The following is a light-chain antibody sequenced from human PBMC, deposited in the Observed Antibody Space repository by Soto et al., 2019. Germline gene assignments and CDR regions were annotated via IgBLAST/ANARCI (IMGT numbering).Light chain of an antibody. J-gene: IGLJ2*01. CDR3: CSYAGSSTFAV. V-gene: IGLV2-23*03. CDR1: SSDVGSYNL. Sequence: QSALTQPASMSESPGQSITISCTGTSSDVGSYNLVSWYQHHPGKAPKLMIYEGSKRPSGVSNRFSGSKSGNTASLTISGLQAEDEADYYCCSYAGSSTFAVFGGGTKLTVL. CDR2: EGS.